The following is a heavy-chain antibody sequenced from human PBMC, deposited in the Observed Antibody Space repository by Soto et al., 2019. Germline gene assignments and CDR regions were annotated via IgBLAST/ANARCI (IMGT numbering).Heavy chain of an antibody. J-gene: IGHJ3*02. CDR3: ARGSLKAFDI. CDR2: IYYSGST. V-gene: IGHV4-31*03. Sequence: TLSLTCTVSVGSISGGGYYWSWIRQHPGKGLEWIGYIYYSGSTYYNPSLKSRVTISVDTSKNQFSLKLSSVTAADTAVYYCARGSLKAFDIWGQGTMVTVSS. CDR1: VGSISGGGYY. D-gene: IGHD3-16*02.